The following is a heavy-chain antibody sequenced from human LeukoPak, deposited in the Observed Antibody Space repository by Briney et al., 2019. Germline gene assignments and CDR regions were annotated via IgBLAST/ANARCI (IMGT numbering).Heavy chain of an antibody. CDR2: IVVGSGNT. Sequence: ASVKVSCKASGFTFTSSAMQWVRQARGQRLERIGWIVVGSGNTNYAQKFQERVTITRDMSTSTAYMELSSLRSEDTAVYYCAAFPQGIAARPRNYYYGMDVWGQGTTVTVSS. V-gene: IGHV1-58*02. CDR3: AAFPQGIAARPRNYYYGMDV. D-gene: IGHD6-6*01. J-gene: IGHJ6*02. CDR1: GFTFTSSA.